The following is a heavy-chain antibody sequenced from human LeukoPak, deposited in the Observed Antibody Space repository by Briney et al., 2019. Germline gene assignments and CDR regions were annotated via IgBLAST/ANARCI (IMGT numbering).Heavy chain of an antibody. D-gene: IGHD6-25*01. CDR1: GFTFSSYA. J-gene: IGHJ6*02. CDR2: ISSNGGST. Sequence: GGSLRLSCPASGFTFSSYAMHWVRQAPGKGLEYVSAISSNGGSTYYADSVKGRFTISRDNSKNTLYLQMSSLRAEDTAVYYCVKDPARPDYYYYGMDVWGQGTTVTVSS. CDR3: VKDPARPDYYYYGMDV. V-gene: IGHV3-64D*06.